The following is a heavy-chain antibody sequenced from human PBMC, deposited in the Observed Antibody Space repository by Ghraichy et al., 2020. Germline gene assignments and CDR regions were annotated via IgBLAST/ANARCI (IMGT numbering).Heavy chain of an antibody. CDR3: ARKISSTSSPSRFDY. CDR1: GFTFSNYS. CDR2: ISSSSTKI. V-gene: IGHV3-48*02. J-gene: IGHJ4*02. Sequence: GGSLRLSCAASGFTFSNYSMIWVRQAPGKGLEWVSYISSSSTKIYYTDSVKGRFTISRDNAKNSLFLQMNSLRDEDTAVYYCARKISSTSSPSRFDYWGQGTLVTVSS. D-gene: IGHD6-6*01.